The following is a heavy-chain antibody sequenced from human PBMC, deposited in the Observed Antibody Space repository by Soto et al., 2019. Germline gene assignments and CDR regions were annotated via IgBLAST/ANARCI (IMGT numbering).Heavy chain of an antibody. CDR2: IRWNSASI. V-gene: IGHV3-9*01. CDR1: GFTFENYA. J-gene: IGHJ6*02. D-gene: IGHD6-19*01. CDR3: AKDLQGLDYYFGMDV. Sequence: EVQLVESGGGLVQPGRSLRLSCAASGFTFENYAMHWVRQAPGKGLEWVSGIRWNSASIDYADSVKGRFTISRDNAKNSLYRQMNSLRPEDTALYYCAKDLQGLDYYFGMDVWGQGTTVTVSS.